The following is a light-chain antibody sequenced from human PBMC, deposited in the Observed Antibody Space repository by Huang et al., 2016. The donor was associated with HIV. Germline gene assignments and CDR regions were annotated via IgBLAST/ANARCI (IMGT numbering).Light chain of an antibody. CDR3: QQRIQWPRLT. V-gene: IGKV3-11*01. CDR2: DAT. Sequence: EIVLTQSPATLSLSPGERAPLSCRASQNITRFLAWYRQKPGQAPRLLIFDATNRATGTPARFSGSGSGTDFTLTIHSLEPEDFAVYYCQQRIQWPRLTFGGGTRVEMK. CDR1: QNITRF. J-gene: IGKJ4*01.